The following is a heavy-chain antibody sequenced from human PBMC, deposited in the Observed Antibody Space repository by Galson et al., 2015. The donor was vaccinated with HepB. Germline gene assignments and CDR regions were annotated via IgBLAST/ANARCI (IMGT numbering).Heavy chain of an antibody. CDR2: ISYDGSNK. J-gene: IGHJ3*02. D-gene: IGHD3-22*01. CDR3: AKESYYDSSGGNAFDI. CDR1: GFTFSSYG. V-gene: IGHV3-30*18. Sequence: SLRLSCAASGFTFSSYGMHWVRQAPGKGLEWVAVISYDGSNKYYADSVKGRFTISRDNSKNTLYLQMNSLRAEDTAVYYCAKESYYDSSGGNAFDIWGQGTMVTVSS.